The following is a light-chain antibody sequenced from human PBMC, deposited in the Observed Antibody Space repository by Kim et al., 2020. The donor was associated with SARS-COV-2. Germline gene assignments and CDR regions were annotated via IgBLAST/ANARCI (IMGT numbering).Light chain of an antibody. V-gene: IGKV1-39*01. Sequence: DIQMTQSPSSLSASVGDKVTITCRSSQTISQYVNWYLQKPGRGPKLLIYAASNVEGGVPSRFSGSGSGTEFTLTISGLQPEDVATYYCQQTDSVPLTFGQGTKV. J-gene: IGKJ1*01. CDR3: QQTDSVPLT. CDR2: AAS. CDR1: QTISQY.